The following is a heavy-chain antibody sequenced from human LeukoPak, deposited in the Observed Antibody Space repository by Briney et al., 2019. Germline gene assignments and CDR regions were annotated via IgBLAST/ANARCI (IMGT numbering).Heavy chain of an antibody. J-gene: IGHJ4*02. CDR2: INTNTGNP. Sequence: GASVKVSCKASGYTFTSYAMNWVRQAPGQGLEWTGWINTNTGNPTYAQGFTGRFVFSLDTSVSTAYLQICSLKAEDTAVYYCARGGMVYALDYWGQGTLVTVSS. CDR3: ARGGMVYALDY. CDR1: GYTFTSYA. D-gene: IGHD2-8*01. V-gene: IGHV7-4-1*01.